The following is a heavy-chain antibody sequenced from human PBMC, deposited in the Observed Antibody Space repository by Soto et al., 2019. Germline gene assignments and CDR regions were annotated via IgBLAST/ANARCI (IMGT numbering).Heavy chain of an antibody. Sequence: SETLSLTCTVSGGSVSSGSYYWSWIRQPPGKGLEWIGYIYYSGSTNYNPSLKSRVTISVDTSKNQFSLKLSSVTAADTAVYYCARASYDYVWGSYRLYYFDYWGQGTLVTVSS. V-gene: IGHV4-61*01. D-gene: IGHD3-16*02. CDR1: GGSVSSGSYY. J-gene: IGHJ4*02. CDR3: ARASYDYVWGSYRLYYFDY. CDR2: IYYSGST.